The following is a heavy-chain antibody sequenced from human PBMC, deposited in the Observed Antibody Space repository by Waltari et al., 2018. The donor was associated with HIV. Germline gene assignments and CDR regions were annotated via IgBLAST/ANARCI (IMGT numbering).Heavy chain of an antibody. Sequence: EVQLVEFGGGLVKHGGSLKHPCAASGLRFSGTAMHWVRQASGKGLEWVGRIRGKPNSYATAYAESLKGRFTISRDDSKNTAYLQMNSLKTEDTAVYYCTKSVGDSARGWFDPWGQGTLVTVSS. CDR3: TKSVGDSARGWFDP. CDR1: GLRFSGTA. V-gene: IGHV3-73*01. D-gene: IGHD4-17*01. CDR2: IRGKPNSYAT. J-gene: IGHJ5*02.